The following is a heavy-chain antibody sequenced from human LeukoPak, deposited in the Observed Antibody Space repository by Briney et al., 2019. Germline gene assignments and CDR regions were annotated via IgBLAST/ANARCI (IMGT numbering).Heavy chain of an antibody. CDR1: GGSFSGYY. D-gene: IGHD1-14*01. V-gene: IGHV4-34*01. CDR2: IYHSGST. J-gene: IGHJ5*02. CDR3: ASLGSNRAWFDP. Sequence: PSETLSLTCAVYGGSFSGYYWSWIRQPPGKGLEWIGEIYHSGSTNYNPSLKSRVTISVDTSKNQFSLKLSSVTAADTAVYYCASLGSNRAWFDPWGQGTLVTVSS.